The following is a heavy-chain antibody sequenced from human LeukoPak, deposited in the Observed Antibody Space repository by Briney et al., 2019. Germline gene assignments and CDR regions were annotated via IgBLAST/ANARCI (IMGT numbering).Heavy chain of an antibody. D-gene: IGHD3-16*02. Sequence: ASVKVSCKASGYTFTSYGISWVRQAPGRGLEWMGWISAYNGNTNYAQKLQGRVTMTTDTSTSTAYMELRSLRSDDTAVYYCAREFIGDYVWGSYRYCDYWGQGTLVTVSS. CDR3: AREFIGDYVWGSYRYCDY. CDR1: GYTFTSYG. J-gene: IGHJ4*02. V-gene: IGHV1-18*01. CDR2: ISAYNGNT.